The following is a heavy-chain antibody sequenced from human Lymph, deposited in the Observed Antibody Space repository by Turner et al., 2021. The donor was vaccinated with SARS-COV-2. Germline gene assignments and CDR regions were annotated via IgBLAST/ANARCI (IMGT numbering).Heavy chain of an antibody. CDR2: ISISSSTI. CDR1: GVTFSSYS. Sequence: EVQLVESVGGLLQPGGSLRLSCAACGVTFSSYSMNWVRQAPGKGLEWVSYISISSSTIYYADSVKGRFTISRDNAKNSLYLQMNSLRDEDTAVYYCARDRGGYGAYYYGMDVWGQGTTVTVSS. V-gene: IGHV3-48*02. D-gene: IGHD2-15*01. CDR3: ARDRGGYGAYYYGMDV. J-gene: IGHJ6*02.